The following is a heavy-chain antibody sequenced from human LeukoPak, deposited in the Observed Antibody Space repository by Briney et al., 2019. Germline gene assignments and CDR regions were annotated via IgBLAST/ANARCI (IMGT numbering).Heavy chain of an antibody. J-gene: IGHJ5*02. D-gene: IGHD3-10*01. CDR1: GASVTSGGFY. CDR3: ARHSGSGSLSRPFDP. CDR2: VYYTGST. Sequence: SETLSLTCSVSGASVTSGGFYWGSLRQPPGKGPEWIATVYYTGSTYHNPSLKSRVTISIDTSKNQFSLRLTSVTTTDTAIYHCARHSGSGSLSRPFDPWGQGTLVTVSS. V-gene: IGHV4-39*01.